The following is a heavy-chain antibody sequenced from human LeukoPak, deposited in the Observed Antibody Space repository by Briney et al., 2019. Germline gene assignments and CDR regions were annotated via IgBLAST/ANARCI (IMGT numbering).Heavy chain of an antibody. CDR2: FDPEDGET. CDR1: GYTLTELS. V-gene: IGHV1-24*01. Sequence: ASVKVSCKVSGYTLTELSMHWVRQAPGKGLEWMGGFDPEDGETIYAQKFQGRVTMTEDTSTDTAYMELSSLRSEDTAVYYCARADYGSMAPDYWGQGTLVTVSS. D-gene: IGHD4-17*01. CDR3: ARADYGSMAPDY. J-gene: IGHJ4*02.